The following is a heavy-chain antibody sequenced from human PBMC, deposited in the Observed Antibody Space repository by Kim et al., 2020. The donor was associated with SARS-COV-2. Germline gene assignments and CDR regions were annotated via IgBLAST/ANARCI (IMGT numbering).Heavy chain of an antibody. CDR2: IYYSGST. D-gene: IGHD3-10*01. V-gene: IGHV4-59*13. CDR3: ARHYGSGSYGPLDYYYYYGMDV. CDR1: GGSISSYY. J-gene: IGHJ6*02. Sequence: SETLSLTCTVSGGSISSYYWSWIRQPPGKGLEWIGYIYYSGSTNYNPSLKSRVTISVDTSKNQFSLKLSSVTAADTAVYYCARHYGSGSYGPLDYYYYYGMDVWGQGTTVTVSS.